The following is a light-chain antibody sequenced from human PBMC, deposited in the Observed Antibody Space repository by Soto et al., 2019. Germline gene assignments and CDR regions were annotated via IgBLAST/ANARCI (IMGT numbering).Light chain of an antibody. CDR3: QQYNNWPPWT. Sequence: ETVMTQSPATLSVSPGERATLSCRTSQSVRNNLAWYQQRPGQAPRLLIYGASTRATGVPARFSGSGSGTDFTLTINSLQSEDFAVYFWQQYNNWPPWTFGQGTTVEI. V-gene: IGKV3-15*01. CDR2: GAS. CDR1: QSVRNN. J-gene: IGKJ1*01.